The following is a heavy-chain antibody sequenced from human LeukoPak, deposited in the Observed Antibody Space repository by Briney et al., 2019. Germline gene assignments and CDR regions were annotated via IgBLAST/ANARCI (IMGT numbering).Heavy chain of an antibody. Sequence: GGSLRLSCAASGFTFSSYPMHWVRQAPGKGLEWLAVISYDGSEKHYADPVKGRFTISRDNSKDTVYLQMNSLRDEDTAVYYCAREGSSGYYPYWGQGILVTVSS. J-gene: IGHJ4*02. CDR3: AREGSSGYYPY. CDR2: ISYDGSEK. D-gene: IGHD3-22*01. CDR1: GFTFSSYP. V-gene: IGHV3-30-3*01.